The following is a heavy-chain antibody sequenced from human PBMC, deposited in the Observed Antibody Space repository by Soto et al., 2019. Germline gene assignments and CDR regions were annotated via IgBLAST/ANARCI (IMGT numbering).Heavy chain of an antibody. CDR1: GGSISSSNW. CDR3: ARDSRSLLVAVAATDRGFDY. Sequence: SETLSLTCAVSGGSISSSNWWSWVRQPPGKGLEWIGEIYHSGSTNYNPSLKSRVTISVDKSKNQFSLKLSSVTAADTAVYYCARDSRSLLVAVAATDRGFDYWGQGTLVTVSS. V-gene: IGHV4-4*02. CDR2: IYHSGST. J-gene: IGHJ4*02. D-gene: IGHD2-15*01.